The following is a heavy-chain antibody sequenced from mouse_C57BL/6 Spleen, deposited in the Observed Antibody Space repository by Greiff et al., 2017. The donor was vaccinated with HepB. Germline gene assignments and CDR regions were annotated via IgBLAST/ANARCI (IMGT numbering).Heavy chain of an antibody. Sequence: VQLQESGAELVRPGASVTLSCKASGYTFTDYEMHWVKQTPVHGLEWIGAIDPETGGTAYNQKFKGKAILTADKSSSTAYMELRSLTSEDSAVYYCTRDNGDYWGQGTTLTVSS. CDR1: GYTFTDYE. D-gene: IGHD1-3*01. CDR3: TRDNGDY. V-gene: IGHV1-15*01. CDR2: IDPETGGT. J-gene: IGHJ2*01.